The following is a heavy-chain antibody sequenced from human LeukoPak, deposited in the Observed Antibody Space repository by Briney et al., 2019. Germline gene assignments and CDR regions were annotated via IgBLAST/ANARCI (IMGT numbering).Heavy chain of an antibody. CDR2: INHSGST. Sequence: SETLSLTCAVYGGSFSGYYWSWIRQPPGKGLEWIGEINHSGSTNYNPSLKSRVTISVDTSKNQFSLKLSSVTAADTAVYYCARLGYCSSTSCSHDAFDIWGQGTMVTVSS. CDR1: GGSFSGYY. J-gene: IGHJ3*02. CDR3: ARLGYCSSTSCSHDAFDI. D-gene: IGHD2-2*01. V-gene: IGHV4-34*01.